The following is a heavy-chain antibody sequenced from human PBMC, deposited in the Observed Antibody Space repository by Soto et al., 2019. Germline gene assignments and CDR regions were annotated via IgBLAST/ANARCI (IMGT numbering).Heavy chain of an antibody. CDR2: ISSSSSTI. CDR1: GFTVSSKY. D-gene: IGHD6-6*01. CDR3: AKGSASARPYYFDY. J-gene: IGHJ4*02. V-gene: IGHV3-48*01. Sequence: GGSLRLSCAASGFTVSSKYMSWVRQAPGKGLEWVSYISSSSSTIYYADSVKGRFTISRDNSKNTLYLQMNSLRAEDTAIYYCAKGSASARPYYFDYWGQGTLVTVSS.